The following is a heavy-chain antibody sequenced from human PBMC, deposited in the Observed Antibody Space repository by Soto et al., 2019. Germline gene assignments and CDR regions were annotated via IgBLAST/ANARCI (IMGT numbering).Heavy chain of an antibody. D-gene: IGHD1-1*01. CDR1: GYTFTSYD. CDR3: ASGAVRWNDDGNWFDP. CDR2: MNPNSGNT. J-gene: IGHJ5*02. Sequence: QVQLVQSGAEVKKPGASVKVSCKASGYTFTSYDINWVRQATGQGLEWMGWMNPNSGNTGYAQKFQGRVTMTRNTSISTAYMELSSLRSEDTAAYYCASGAVRWNDDGNWFDPWGQGTMVTVSS. V-gene: IGHV1-8*01.